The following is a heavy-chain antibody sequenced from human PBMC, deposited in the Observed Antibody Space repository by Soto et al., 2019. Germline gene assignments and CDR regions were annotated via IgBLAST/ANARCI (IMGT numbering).Heavy chain of an antibody. Sequence: ASVKVSCKASGYTFPSYGISWVRQAPGQGLEWMGWISAYNGYTNYAQKLQDRVTMTTDTSTSTAYMELRSLRSDDTAVYYCARGYCSSTTCPPGYWGQGTLVTVSS. CDR2: ISAYNGYT. CDR1: GYTFPSYG. CDR3: ARGYCSSTTCPPGY. J-gene: IGHJ4*02. D-gene: IGHD2-2*01. V-gene: IGHV1-18*01.